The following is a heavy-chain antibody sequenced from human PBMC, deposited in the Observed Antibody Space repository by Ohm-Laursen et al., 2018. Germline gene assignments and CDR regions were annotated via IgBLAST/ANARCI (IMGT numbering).Heavy chain of an antibody. Sequence: SLRLSCAASGFTFSTYAMSWVRQTPGKGLEWVSGISGNGGSSYHADFVKGRFTISRDNSKNTLYLQMSSLRAEDTAVYYCAAVLIRAFDIWGQGTLVTVSS. CDR2: ISGNGGSS. D-gene: IGHD3-22*01. CDR3: AAVLIRAFDI. J-gene: IGHJ3*02. CDR1: GFTFSTYA. V-gene: IGHV3-23*01.